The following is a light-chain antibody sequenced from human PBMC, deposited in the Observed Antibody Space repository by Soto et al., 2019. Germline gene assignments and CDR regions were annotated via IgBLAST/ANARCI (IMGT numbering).Light chain of an antibody. J-gene: IGKJ4*01. CDR2: GAS. CDR1: QSVINSY. CDR3: QQYGSSALT. Sequence: EIVLTQSPGTLSLSPGERATLSCRASQSVINSYLAWYQQKPGQAPRLLIYGASSRATGIPDRFSGSGSGTDFTLTISRLEPEDFAVYFCQQYGSSALTFGGGTKVEIK. V-gene: IGKV3-20*01.